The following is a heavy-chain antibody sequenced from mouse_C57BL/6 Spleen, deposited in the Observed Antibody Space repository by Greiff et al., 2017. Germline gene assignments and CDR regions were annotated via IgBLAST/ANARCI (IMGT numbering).Heavy chain of an antibody. CDR2: IDPSDSYT. V-gene: IGHV1-69*01. CDR3: ARKGYAGYFDG. J-gene: IGHJ1*03. D-gene: IGHD2-2*01. CDR1: GYTFTSYW. Sequence: QVQLQQPGAELVMPGASVKLSCKASGYTFTSYWMHWVKQRPGQGLVWIGEIDPSDSYTNYNQKFKGKSTLTVDKSSSTAYMQLSSLTSEDSAVYYCARKGYAGYFDGWGTGTTVTVSS.